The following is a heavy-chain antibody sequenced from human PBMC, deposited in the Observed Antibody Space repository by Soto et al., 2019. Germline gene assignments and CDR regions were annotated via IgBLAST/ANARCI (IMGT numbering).Heavy chain of an antibody. Sequence: GESLKISCKGSGYSFTSYWISRVRQMPGKGLEWMGRIDPSDSYTNYSPSFQGHVTISADKSISTAYLQWSSLKASDTAMYYCASRWDLAHEYRSSKSIMDVWGQGTTVTVSS. CDR1: GYSFTSYW. J-gene: IGHJ6*02. V-gene: IGHV5-10-1*01. D-gene: IGHD6-6*01. CDR2: IDPSDSYT. CDR3: ASRWDLAHEYRSSKSIMDV.